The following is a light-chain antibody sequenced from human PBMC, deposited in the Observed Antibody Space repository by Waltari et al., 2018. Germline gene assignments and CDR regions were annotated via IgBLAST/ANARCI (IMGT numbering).Light chain of an antibody. V-gene: IGKV1-13*02. CDR1: PGSSTA. CDR3: QQFNSELT. J-gene: IGKJ4*01. Sequence: AIQLPQSPSSLSASVGASVPINCRASPGSSTAVSWYQQKPGKAPQPLIYDASSLESGVPSRFSGSGSGTDFTLTISSLQPEDFATYYCQQFNSELTFGGGTKVEIK. CDR2: DAS.